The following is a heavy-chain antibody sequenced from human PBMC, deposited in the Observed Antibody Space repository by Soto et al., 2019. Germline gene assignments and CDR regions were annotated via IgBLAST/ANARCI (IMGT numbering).Heavy chain of an antibody. Sequence: ASVKVSFKASGYSFSNYYMHWGRQAPGQGFEWMGRISPKSGGTNYAQKFQGRVSLTWDTSLNTAYMELSSLMSEDTAVYYCARPPGYISDWYYFDLWGQGTQVTVSS. CDR1: GYSFSNYY. CDR3: ARPPGYISDWYYFDL. D-gene: IGHD3-9*01. CDR2: ISPKSGGT. V-gene: IGHV1-2*02. J-gene: IGHJ4*02.